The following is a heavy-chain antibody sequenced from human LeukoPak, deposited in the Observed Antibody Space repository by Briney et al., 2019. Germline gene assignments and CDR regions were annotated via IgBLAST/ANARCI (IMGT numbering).Heavy chain of an antibody. Sequence: PESLSLTCTVPLGSITSSSDYSGWIRHPPGKCLEWIGTIYDSGSNYYNPSLKSRVTISVDTTKNQLPLKLSSVTDTDAAVYYCASPDDTGGYFDYWGQGTLVTVSS. D-gene: IGHD7-27*01. CDR2: IYDSGSN. CDR3: ASPDDTGGYFDY. CDR1: LGSITSSSDY. V-gene: IGHV4-39*01. J-gene: IGHJ4*02.